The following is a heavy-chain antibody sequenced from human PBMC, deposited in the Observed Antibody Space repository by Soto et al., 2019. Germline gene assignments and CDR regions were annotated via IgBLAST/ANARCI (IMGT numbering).Heavy chain of an antibody. D-gene: IGHD2-2*03. Sequence: QVQLVQSGAEVKKPGSSVKVSCKASGGTFSSYAISWVRQAPGQGLEWMGGIIPIFGTANYAQKFQGRVTITADESTSTAYMELSSLRSEDTAVYYCARDGGYCSSTSCYGYYYYGMDVWGQGTTVTVSS. CDR3: ARDGGYCSSTSCYGYYYYGMDV. CDR1: GGTFSSYA. J-gene: IGHJ6*02. V-gene: IGHV1-69*01. CDR2: IIPIFGTA.